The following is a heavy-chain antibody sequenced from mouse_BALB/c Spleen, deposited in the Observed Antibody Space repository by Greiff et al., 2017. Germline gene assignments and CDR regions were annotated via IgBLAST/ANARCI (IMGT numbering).Heavy chain of an antibody. CDR1: GYTFTDYA. CDR3: ARGDNTTGDYAMDY. D-gene: IGHD1-3*01. Sequence: QVQLQQSGPELVRPGVSVKISCKGSGYTFTDYAMHWVKQSHAKSLEWIGVISTYSGNTNYNQKFKGKATMTVDKSSSTAYMELARLTSEDSAIYYCARGDNTTGDYAMDYWGQGTSVTVSS. CDR2: ISTYSGNT. V-gene: IGHV1-67*01. J-gene: IGHJ4*01.